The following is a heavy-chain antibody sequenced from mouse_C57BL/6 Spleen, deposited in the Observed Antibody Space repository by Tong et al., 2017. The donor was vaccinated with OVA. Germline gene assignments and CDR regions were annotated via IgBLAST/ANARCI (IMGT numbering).Heavy chain of an antibody. CDR1: GYTFTSYW. J-gene: IGHJ2*01. V-gene: IGHV1-5*01. CDR2: IYPGNSDT. CDR3: TRKRVRRGRYFDY. D-gene: IGHD2-14*01. Sequence: EVQLQQSGTVLARPGASVKMSCKASGYTFTSYWMHWVKQRPGQGLEWIGAIYPGNSDTSYNQKFKGKAKLTAVTSTSTAYMELSSLTNEDSAVYYCTRKRVRRGRYFDYWGQGTTLTVSS.